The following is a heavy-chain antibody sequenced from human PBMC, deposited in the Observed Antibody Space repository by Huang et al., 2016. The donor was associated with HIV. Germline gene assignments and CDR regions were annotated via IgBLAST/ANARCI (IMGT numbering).Heavy chain of an antibody. J-gene: IGHJ3*02. Sequence: QLQLQGSGPGLVKPSETLSLTCTVSGGSITSSSYYWGWIRQPPGKGLEWVGSIYYSGRTDYHPSLKSRVTVSVDTSKNQFSLKLSSVTAADTAVYYCARHFSYYDSSGYTPWDAFDIWGQGTMVTVSS. CDR1: GGSITSSSYY. CDR2: IYYSGRT. CDR3: ARHFSYYDSSGYTPWDAFDI. D-gene: IGHD3-22*01. V-gene: IGHV4-39*01.